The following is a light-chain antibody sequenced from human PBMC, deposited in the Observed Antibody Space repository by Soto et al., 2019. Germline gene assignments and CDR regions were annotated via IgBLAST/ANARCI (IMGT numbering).Light chain of an antibody. CDR2: GAS. J-gene: IGKJ1*01. CDR1: QSVSAN. Sequence: EIVMTHSPATLSVSPGERVTLSCRASQSVSANLSCYQQKPGQAPRLLVYGASTRATGIPASFSGGGSGTEFTLTISSLQSEDFAVYYCQQYDNWPPGTFGQGPKVEIK. V-gene: IGKV3-15*01. CDR3: QQYDNWPPGT.